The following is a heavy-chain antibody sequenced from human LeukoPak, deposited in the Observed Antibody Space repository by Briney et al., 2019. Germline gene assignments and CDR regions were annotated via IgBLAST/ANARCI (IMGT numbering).Heavy chain of an antibody. V-gene: IGHV4-39*01. CDR1: GGSISSSSYY. CDR2: IYYSGST. CDR3: ASRAPNCSGGSCYFSDDAFDI. J-gene: IGHJ3*02. Sequence: SETLSLTCTVSGGSISSSSYYWGWIRQPPGKGLEWIGSIYYSGSTYYNPSLKRRVTISVDTSKNQFSLKLSSVTAADTAVYYCASRAPNCSGGSCYFSDDAFDIWGQGTMVTVSS. D-gene: IGHD2-15*01.